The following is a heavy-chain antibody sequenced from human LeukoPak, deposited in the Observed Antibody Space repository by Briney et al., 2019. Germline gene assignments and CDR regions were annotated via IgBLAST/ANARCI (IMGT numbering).Heavy chain of an antibody. CDR3: ARGSYCSSTSCYSGDYYYYYMDV. Sequence: SETLSLTCTVSGYSISSGYYWGWIRQPPGKGLEWIGSIYHSGSTYYNPSLKSRVTTSVDTSKNQFSLKLSSVTAADTAVYYCARGSYCSSTSCYSGDYYYYYMDVWGKGTTVTVSS. D-gene: IGHD2-2*01. CDR1: GYSISSGYY. J-gene: IGHJ6*03. V-gene: IGHV4-38-2*02. CDR2: IYHSGST.